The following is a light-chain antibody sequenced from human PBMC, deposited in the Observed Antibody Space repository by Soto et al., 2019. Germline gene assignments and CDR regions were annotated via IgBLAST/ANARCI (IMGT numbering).Light chain of an antibody. Sequence: PGESVTLSCRASQSVDISLAWYQQKPGQAPRLLIYGASRRATGITARFSGSGSGTDFTLTISSLEPEDFAVYYCQQRSNWPRTVGQGTRLEIK. CDR1: QSVDIS. J-gene: IGKJ5*01. CDR3: QQRSNWPRT. CDR2: GAS. V-gene: IGKV3-11*01.